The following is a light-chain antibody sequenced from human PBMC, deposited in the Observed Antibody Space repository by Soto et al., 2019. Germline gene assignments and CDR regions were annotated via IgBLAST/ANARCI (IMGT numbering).Light chain of an antibody. Sequence: QSALTQPASVSGSPGQSITISCTGTSSDVGGYNYVSWYQQYPGKAPKLMIYEVSNRPSGVSNRFSGSKSGNTASLTISGLQAEDEADYYCSSYTSISTLYVFGTGTKLTV. CDR1: SSDVGGYNY. CDR3: SSYTSISTLYV. V-gene: IGLV2-14*01. J-gene: IGLJ1*01. CDR2: EVS.